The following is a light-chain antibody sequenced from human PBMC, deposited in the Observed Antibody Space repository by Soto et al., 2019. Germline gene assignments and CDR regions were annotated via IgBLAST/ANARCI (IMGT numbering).Light chain of an antibody. J-gene: IGLJ1*01. CDR1: IDDVTAYYR. CDR3: SVYTRTSTYV. V-gene: IGLV2-18*01. CDR2: DVS. Sequence: QSALTQPPSVSGSPGQSVTISCSGTIDDVTAYYRVSWHQQTPGTAPKLMIYDVSNRPSGVPDRFSGSRSGNTASLTISGLQAEDEGDYYCSVYTRTSTYVFGTGTKLTVL.